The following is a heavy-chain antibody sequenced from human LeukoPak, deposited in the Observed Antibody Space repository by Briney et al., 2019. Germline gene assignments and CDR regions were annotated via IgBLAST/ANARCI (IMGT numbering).Heavy chain of an antibody. CDR1: GFTFSSYA. V-gene: IGHV3-23*01. Sequence: GGSLRLSCAASGFTFSSYAMSWVRQAPGKGLEWVSLISGSGDKTYYADSVKGRFTISRDNSKNTLYLQVNSLRADDTAVYYCAKAGRGVPYYFDYWGQGTLVTVSS. CDR2: ISGSGDKT. J-gene: IGHJ4*02. D-gene: IGHD2-2*01. CDR3: AKAGRGVPYYFDY.